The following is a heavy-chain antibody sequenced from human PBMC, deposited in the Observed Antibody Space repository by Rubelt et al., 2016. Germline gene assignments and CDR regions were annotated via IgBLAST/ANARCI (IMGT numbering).Heavy chain of an antibody. CDR1: GYTFTGYY. CDR2: INPTSGGT. D-gene: IGHD3-22*01. V-gene: IGHV1-2*02. J-gene: IGHJ4*02. Sequence: QVQLVQSGAEVKKPGASVKVSCKASGYTFTGYYMHWVRQAPGQGLEWMGWINPTSGGTNYEQKFQGGVTMTREPSNSTAYMELSRLRSDDTAVYYCARFAIGGHSSGYLFDYWGQGTLVTVSS. CDR3: ARFAIGGHSSGYLFDY.